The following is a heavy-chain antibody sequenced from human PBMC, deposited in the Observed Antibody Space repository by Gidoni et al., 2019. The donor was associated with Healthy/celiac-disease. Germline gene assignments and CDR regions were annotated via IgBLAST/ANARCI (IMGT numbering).Heavy chain of an antibody. CDR2: IKSKTDGGTT. V-gene: IGHV3-15*01. J-gene: IGHJ6*02. CDR3: TTVATITPYYYYYGMDV. Sequence: EVQLVESGGGLVKPGGSLRLSCAASGFTFSNAWMSWVRQAPGKGLEWVGRIKSKTDGGTTDYAAPVKGRFTISRDDSKNTLYLQMNSLKTEDTAVYYCTTVATITPYYYYYGMDVWGQGTTVTVSS. D-gene: IGHD5-12*01. CDR1: GFTFSNAW.